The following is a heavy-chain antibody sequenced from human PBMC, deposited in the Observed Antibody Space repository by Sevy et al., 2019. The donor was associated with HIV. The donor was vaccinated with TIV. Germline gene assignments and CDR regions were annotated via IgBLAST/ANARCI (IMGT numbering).Heavy chain of an antibody. V-gene: IGHV4-38-2*02. Sequence: SETLSLTCTVSGYSISSGYYWGWIRQPPGKGLEWIGSIYHSGSTYYNPSLKSRVTISVDTSKNQFSLKLSSVTAADTAMYYCARGYSSSSRDFDYWGQGTLVTVSS. D-gene: IGHD6-6*01. J-gene: IGHJ4*02. CDR3: ARGYSSSSRDFDY. CDR1: GYSISSGYY. CDR2: IYHSGST.